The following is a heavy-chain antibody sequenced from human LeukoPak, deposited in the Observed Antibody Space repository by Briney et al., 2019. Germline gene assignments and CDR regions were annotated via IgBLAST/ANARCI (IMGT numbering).Heavy chain of an antibody. J-gene: IGHJ3*02. CDR2: IIPILGIA. D-gene: IGHD3-10*01. Sequence: GASVKVSCKASGGTFSSYAISWVRQAPGQGLEWMGRIIPILGIANYAQKFQGRVTITADKSTSTAYMELSSLRSEDTAVYCCDAVVRGVSGDAFDIWGQGTMVTVSS. CDR3: DAVVRGVSGDAFDI. CDR1: GGTFSSYA. V-gene: IGHV1-69*04.